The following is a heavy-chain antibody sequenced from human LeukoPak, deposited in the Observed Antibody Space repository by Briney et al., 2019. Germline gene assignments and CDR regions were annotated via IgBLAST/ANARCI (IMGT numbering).Heavy chain of an antibody. CDR1: GYSFSNAW. Sequence: GGSLRLSCAPSGYSFSNAWMSCVRQAPGKGLEWVGRIKSKTDGGTTDYAAPVKGRFTISRDDSKNTLYLQMNSLKTEDTAVYYCTTADTAMGKGDYWGQGTLVTVSS. CDR3: TTADTAMGKGDY. J-gene: IGHJ4*02. D-gene: IGHD5-18*01. CDR2: IKSKTDGGTT. V-gene: IGHV3-15*01.